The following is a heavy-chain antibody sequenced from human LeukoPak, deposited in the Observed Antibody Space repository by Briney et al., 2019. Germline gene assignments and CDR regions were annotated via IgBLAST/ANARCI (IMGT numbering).Heavy chain of an antibody. J-gene: IGHJ4*02. CDR1: GGSISSYY. Sequence: SETLSLTCTVSGGSISSYYWSWIRQPPGKGLEWIGYIYYSGSTNYNPSLKSRVTISVDTSKNQFSLKLSSVTAADTAVYYCARPDYYDSSGYPEDWGQGTLVTVSS. V-gene: IGHV4-59*08. CDR3: ARPDYYDSSGYPED. D-gene: IGHD3-22*01. CDR2: IYYSGST.